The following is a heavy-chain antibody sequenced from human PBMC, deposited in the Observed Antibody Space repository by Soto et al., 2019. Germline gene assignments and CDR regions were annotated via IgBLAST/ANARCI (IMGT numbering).Heavy chain of an antibody. CDR3: AGGIMYGDYSRCSDP. D-gene: IGHD4-17*01. CDR2: INPNSGNT. V-gene: IGHV1-8*01. CDR1: GYIFTNYD. Sequence: QVQLVQSGAEVKKPGASVKVSCKASGYIFTNYDINWVRQATGQGLEYLGWINPNSGNTGYVQKFKGRVTMTRNTSINTAYMALNSPRSEDTAVYYCAGGIMYGDYSRCSDPWGQGTLVTVAS. J-gene: IGHJ5*02.